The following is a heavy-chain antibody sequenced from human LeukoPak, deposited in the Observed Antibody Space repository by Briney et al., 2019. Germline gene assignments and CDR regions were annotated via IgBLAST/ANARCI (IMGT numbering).Heavy chain of an antibody. V-gene: IGHV5-51*01. CDR1: GYSFTNYW. CDR2: IYPGNSDT. J-gene: IGHJ5*02. D-gene: IGHD3-16*01. Sequence: GESLKISRKGSGYSFTNYWIGWVRQMPGKGLEWMGLIYPGNSDTRYSPSFQGQVTISADKSISTAYLQWSSLKASDTAMYYCARHWGKPNNWFDPWGQGTLVTVSS. CDR3: ARHWGKPNNWFDP.